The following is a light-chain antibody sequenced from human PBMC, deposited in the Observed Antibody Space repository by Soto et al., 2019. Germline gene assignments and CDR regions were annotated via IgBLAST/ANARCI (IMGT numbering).Light chain of an antibody. J-gene: IGKJ2*01. CDR3: QQRVNWPPRDT. CDR2: AAS. Sequence: DIVLTQSPATLSLSPGERASLSCRASQSVGTSLAWYQQRPGQAPRLLLSAASTRATGIPPRFSGSGTGTDFTHPISGLQPEDVAVYYCQQRVNWPPRDTFGQGTKLEIK. CDR1: QSVGTS. V-gene: IGKV3-11*01.